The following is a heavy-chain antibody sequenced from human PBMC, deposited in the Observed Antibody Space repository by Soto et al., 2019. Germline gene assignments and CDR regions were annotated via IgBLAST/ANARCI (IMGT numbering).Heavy chain of an antibody. V-gene: IGHV1-69*01. Sequence: QVQLVQSGAEVKKPGSSVKVSCKASGGTFSSYAISWVRQAPGQGLEWMGGIIPIFGTANYAQQFQGRVTITADESTSTAYMELSSLRSEDTAVYYCARLGTPYYSSSWGNWFDPWGQGTLVTVSS. D-gene: IGHD6-13*01. CDR1: GGTFSSYA. CDR3: ARLGTPYYSSSWGNWFDP. J-gene: IGHJ5*02. CDR2: IIPIFGTA.